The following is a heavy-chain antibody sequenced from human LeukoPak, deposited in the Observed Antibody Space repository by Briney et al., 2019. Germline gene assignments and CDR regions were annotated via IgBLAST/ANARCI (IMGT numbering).Heavy chain of an antibody. CDR2: INPNSGGT. CDR1: GYTFTGYY. J-gene: IGHJ6*03. Sequence: GASVKVSCKASGYTFTGYYMHWVRQAPGQGLEWMGWINPNSGGTNYAQKFQGRVTMTRDTSISTAYMELSRLRSEDTAVYYCARGPVYSSGWYMVPYYYYYYMDVWGKGTTVTISS. D-gene: IGHD6-19*01. CDR3: ARGPVYSSGWYMVPYYYYYYMDV. V-gene: IGHV1-2*02.